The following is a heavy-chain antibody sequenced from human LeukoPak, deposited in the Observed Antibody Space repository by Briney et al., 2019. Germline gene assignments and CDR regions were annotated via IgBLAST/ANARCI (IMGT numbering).Heavy chain of an antibody. J-gene: IGHJ3*02. V-gene: IGHV1-2*02. CDR3: ARAEQWLVEGDAFDI. Sequence: GASVKVSSKASLYTLTGYYMNWVRQAPGHRLEWMGWINPNSGGTNYAQKFQGRVTMTRDTSISTAYMELSRLRSDDTAVYYCARAEQWLVEGDAFDIWGQGTMVTVSS. CDR1: LYTLTGYY. CDR2: INPNSGGT. D-gene: IGHD6-19*01.